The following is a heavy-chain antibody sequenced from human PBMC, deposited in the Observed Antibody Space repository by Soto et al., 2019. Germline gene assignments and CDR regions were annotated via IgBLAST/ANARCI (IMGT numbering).Heavy chain of an antibody. Sequence: GGSLRLSCAASGFTFSSDSMNWVRQAPGKGLEWVSYISSSSSTIYYADSVKGRFTISRDNAKNSLYLQMNSLRAEDTVVYYCATSSANRLGELVDYWGQGTLVTVSS. CDR3: ATSSANRLGELVDY. CDR1: GFTFSSDS. V-gene: IGHV3-48*01. CDR2: ISSSSSTI. D-gene: IGHD3-16*01. J-gene: IGHJ4*02.